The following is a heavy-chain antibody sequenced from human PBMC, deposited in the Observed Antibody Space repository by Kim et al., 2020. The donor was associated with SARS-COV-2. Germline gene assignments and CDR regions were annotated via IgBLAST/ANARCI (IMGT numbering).Heavy chain of an antibody. CDR3: ARSQSAEQWLVLDAFDI. J-gene: IGHJ3*02. D-gene: IGHD6-19*01. Sequence: GGSLRLSCAASGFTFSSYSMNWVRQAPGKGLEWVSSISSSSSYIYYADSVKGRFTISRDNAKNSLYLQMNSLRAEDTAVYYCARSQSAEQWLVLDAFDIWGQGTMVTVSS. CDR2: ISSSSSYI. CDR1: GFTFSSYS. V-gene: IGHV3-21*01.